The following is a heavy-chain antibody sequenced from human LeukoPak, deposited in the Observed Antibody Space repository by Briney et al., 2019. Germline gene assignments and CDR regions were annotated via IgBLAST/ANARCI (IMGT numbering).Heavy chain of an antibody. D-gene: IGHD3-22*01. J-gene: IGHJ4*02. V-gene: IGHV4-39*01. CDR3: AKHLYYYDGSGYKTPFDY. CDR1: GGSVSSSRYY. Sequence: SETLSLTCTVSGGSVSSSRYYRGWIRQPPGKGLEWIGSIYYSGSTYYNPSLKSRVTISVDTSKNQFSLRLTSVTAADTAVYYCAKHLYYYDGSGYKTPFDYWGQGTLVTVSS. CDR2: IYYSGST.